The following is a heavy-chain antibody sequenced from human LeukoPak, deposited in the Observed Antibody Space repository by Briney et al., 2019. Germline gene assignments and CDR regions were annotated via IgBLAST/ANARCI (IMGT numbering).Heavy chain of an antibody. CDR1: GFTFSSYW. V-gene: IGHV3-7*01. D-gene: IGHD1-26*01. CDR2: IKQDGSEK. J-gene: IGHJ4*02. CDR3: ARKGIVGATKEGYYFDY. Sequence: GGSLRLSCAASGFTFSSYWMSWVRQAPGKGLEWVANIKQDGSEKSYVDSVKGRFTISRDNAKNSLYLQMKSLRAEDTAVYYCARKGIVGATKEGYYFDYWGQGTLVTVSS.